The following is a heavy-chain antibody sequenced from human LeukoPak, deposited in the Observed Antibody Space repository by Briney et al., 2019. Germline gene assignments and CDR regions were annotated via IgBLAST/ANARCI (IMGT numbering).Heavy chain of an antibody. CDR1: GFFVSSGYY. CDR2: IYHRGTT. D-gene: IGHD3-10*01. V-gene: IGHV4-38-2*02. Sequence: SETLSLTCTVSGFFVSSGYYWGWIRQPPGKGLEWIGSIYHRGTTYYNPSLKSRVSMSVDTSKNQFSLKLTSVTAADTAVYYCAKSNGYGLVDIWGQGTMVTVSS. CDR3: AKSNGYGLVDI. J-gene: IGHJ3*02.